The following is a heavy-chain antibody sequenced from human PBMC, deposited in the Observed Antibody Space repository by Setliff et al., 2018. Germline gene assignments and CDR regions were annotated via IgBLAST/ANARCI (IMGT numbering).Heavy chain of an antibody. CDR3: ARDRISRYYDSGAHAFDI. CDR1: GFTFSDYY. D-gene: IGHD3-22*01. CDR2: ISSGGSST. Sequence: GGSLRLSCAASGFTFSDYYMSWLRQAPGKGLEWVSHISSGGSSTYYADSVKGRFTISRDNAKNSLYLQMNSLRAEDTAVYYCARDRISRYYDSGAHAFDIWGQGTMVTVSS. V-gene: IGHV3-11*01. J-gene: IGHJ3*02.